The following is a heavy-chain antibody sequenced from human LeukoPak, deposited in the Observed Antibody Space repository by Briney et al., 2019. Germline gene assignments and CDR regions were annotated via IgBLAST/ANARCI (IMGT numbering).Heavy chain of an antibody. V-gene: IGHV3-30-3*01. CDR2: ISYDGSNK. Sequence: PGRSLRLSCAASGFTFSSYAMHWVRQAPGKGLEWVAVISYDGSNKYYADSVKGRFTISRDNAKNTLYMQMNSLRAEDTAVYYCARERSSGWSDYWGQGTLVTVSS. CDR3: ARERSSGWSDY. CDR1: GFTFSSYA. D-gene: IGHD6-19*01. J-gene: IGHJ4*02.